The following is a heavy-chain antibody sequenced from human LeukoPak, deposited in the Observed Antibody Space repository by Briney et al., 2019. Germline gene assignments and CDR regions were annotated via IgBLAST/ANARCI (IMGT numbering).Heavy chain of an antibody. CDR2: ISDSGGNT. Sequence: PGGSLRLSCAASGFTFSRYWMSWVRQAPGKGLEWVAGISDSGGNTKYADSVKGRFTISRDNPKNTLYLQMNSLRAEDTAVYFCAKRGVVIRVILVGFHKEAYYFESWGQGALVTVSS. CDR1: GFTFSRYW. V-gene: IGHV3-23*01. D-gene: IGHD3/OR15-3a*01. J-gene: IGHJ4*02. CDR3: AKRGVVIRVILVGFHKEAYYFES.